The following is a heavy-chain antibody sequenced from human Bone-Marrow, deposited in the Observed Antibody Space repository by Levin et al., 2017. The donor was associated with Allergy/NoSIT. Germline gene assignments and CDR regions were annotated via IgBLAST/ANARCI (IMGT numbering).Heavy chain of an antibody. Sequence: SETLSLTCTVSGGSISGGGYYWSWIRQHPGKGLEWIGYIYYSGNTFYNPSLKSRVIISVVTSKNQLSLKLTSVTVADTAVYYCARFNGYDFDYWGQGTLVTVSS. J-gene: IGHJ4*02. CDR3: ARFNGYDFDY. CDR2: IYYSGNT. CDR1: GGSISGGGYY. V-gene: IGHV4-31*03. D-gene: IGHD5-12*01.